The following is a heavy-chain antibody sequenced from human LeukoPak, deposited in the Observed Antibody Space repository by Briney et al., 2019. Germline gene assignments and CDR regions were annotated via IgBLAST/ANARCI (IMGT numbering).Heavy chain of an antibody. Sequence: PSQTLSLTCTVSGGSISSGDYYGSWIRQSPGKGLEWIGYIYYSGSTYYNPSLKSRVAMSVDTSKNQFSLKLSSVTAADTAVYYCARDVAGYPFDYWGQGTLVTVSS. CDR3: ARDVAGYPFDY. J-gene: IGHJ4*02. V-gene: IGHV4-30-4*01. CDR1: GGSISSGDYY. CDR2: IYYSGST. D-gene: IGHD1-1*01.